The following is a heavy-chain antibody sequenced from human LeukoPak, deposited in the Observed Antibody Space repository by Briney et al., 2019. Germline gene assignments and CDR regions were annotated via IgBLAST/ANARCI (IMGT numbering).Heavy chain of an antibody. Sequence: GESLKISCKGSEYSFSNYWIGWVRQMPGKGLEWMGIIYPGEYDIRYSPSFQGQVTISADKSISTAYLQWSSLKASDTAMYYCARLSTVTTGWFDPWGQGTLVTVSS. CDR2: IYPGEYDI. V-gene: IGHV5-51*01. CDR3: ARLSTVTTGWFDP. J-gene: IGHJ5*02. CDR1: EYSFSNYW. D-gene: IGHD4-17*01.